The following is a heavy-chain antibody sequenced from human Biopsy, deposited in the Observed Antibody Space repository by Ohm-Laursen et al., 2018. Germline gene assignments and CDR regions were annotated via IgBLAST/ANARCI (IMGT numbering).Heavy chain of an antibody. CDR3: ARGPGKLWSGYYT. V-gene: IGHV3-33*01. D-gene: IGHD3-3*01. Sequence: SLRLSCTASGFTLNKHGMHWVRQAPGKGLEWVAVIWFDETNKHYADSVKGRFTISRDIPRNTLYLQMNSLRAEDTAVYYCARGPGKLWSGYYTWGQGSLVSVSS. CDR1: GFTLNKHG. CDR2: IWFDETNK. J-gene: IGHJ5*02.